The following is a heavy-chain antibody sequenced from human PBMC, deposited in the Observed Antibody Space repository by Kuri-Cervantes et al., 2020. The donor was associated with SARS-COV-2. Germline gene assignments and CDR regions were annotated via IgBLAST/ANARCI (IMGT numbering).Heavy chain of an antibody. D-gene: IGHD3-3*01. Sequence: ASVKVSCKASGYTFTGYYMHWVRQAPGQGLEWMGWINPNSGGTNYAQKFQGRVTMTRDTSISTAYMELSRLRSEDTAVYYCAGVGYDFWSGPNWFDPWGQGTLVTVSS. CDR3: AGVGYDFWSGPNWFDP. J-gene: IGHJ5*02. CDR1: GYTFTGYY. CDR2: INPNSGGT. V-gene: IGHV1-2*02.